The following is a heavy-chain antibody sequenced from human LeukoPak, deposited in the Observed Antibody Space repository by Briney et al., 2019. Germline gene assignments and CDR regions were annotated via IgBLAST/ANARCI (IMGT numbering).Heavy chain of an antibody. CDR3: ARGDYYDSSGYYSGFHAFDI. V-gene: IGHV1-69*05. Sequence: SVMVSCKASGGTFSSYAISWVRQAPGQGLEWMGGIIPIFGTANYAQKFQGRVTITTDESTSTAYMELSSLRSEDTAVYYCARGDYYDSSGYYSGFHAFDIWGQGTMVTVSS. D-gene: IGHD3-22*01. CDR1: GGTFSSYA. CDR2: IIPIFGTA. J-gene: IGHJ3*02.